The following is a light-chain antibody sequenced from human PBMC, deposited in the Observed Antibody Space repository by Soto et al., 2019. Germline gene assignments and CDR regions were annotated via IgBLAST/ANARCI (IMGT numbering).Light chain of an antibody. V-gene: IGKV3-11*01. Sequence: DIGLTQSPSTLSLSTGDRATLTCRASQSVSSYLAWYQQKPGQAPRLLIYDASNLANGIPARFSGSGSGTDFTLTISSLEPEDFAVYYCQQRSNWPKTFGQGTRLEIK. CDR2: DAS. CDR3: QQRSNWPKT. CDR1: QSVSSY. J-gene: IGKJ5*01.